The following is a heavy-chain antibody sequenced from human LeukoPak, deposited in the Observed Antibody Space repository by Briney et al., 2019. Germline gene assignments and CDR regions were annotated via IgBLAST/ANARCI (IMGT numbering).Heavy chain of an antibody. CDR3: SRGSGIAAAGIFDY. V-gene: IGHV1-2*02. CDR1: GYTFTGYY. D-gene: IGHD6-13*01. Sequence: GASVKVSCKASGYTFTGYYMHWVRQAPGQGLEWMGWINPNSGGTNYAQKFQGRVTMTRDTSISTAYMELSRLRSEDTAVYYCSRGSGIAAAGIFDYWGQGTLVTVSS. CDR2: INPNSGGT. J-gene: IGHJ4*02.